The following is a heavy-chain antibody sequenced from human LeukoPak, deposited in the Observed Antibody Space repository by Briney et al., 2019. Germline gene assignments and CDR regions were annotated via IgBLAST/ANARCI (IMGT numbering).Heavy chain of an antibody. CDR3: ARAVRTVGATRRIDY. Sequence: AASVEVSCKASGYTFTGYYMHWVRQAPGQGLEWMGWINPNSGGTNYAQKFQGRVTMTRDTSISTAYMELSRLRSDDTAVYYCARAVRTVGATRRIDYWGQGTLVTVPS. CDR1: GYTFTGYY. CDR2: INPNSGGT. J-gene: IGHJ4*02. V-gene: IGHV1-2*02. D-gene: IGHD1-26*01.